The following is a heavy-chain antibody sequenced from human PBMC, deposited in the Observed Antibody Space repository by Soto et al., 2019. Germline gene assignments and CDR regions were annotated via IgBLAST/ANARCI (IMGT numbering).Heavy chain of an antibody. CDR3: AKKLSGSWYQLLDY. D-gene: IGHD2-2*01. CDR1: GFAFSTYG. J-gene: IGHJ4*02. CDR2: ISYDGGNI. Sequence: QVQLVESGGGVVQPGGSLRLSCAASGFAFSTYGMHWVRQAPGKGLEWVAMISYDGGNIYYGESVKGRFTISRDNSRSTLYLQMNSLRAEDTAMYYCAKKLSGSWYQLLDYWGPGTLVTVSS. V-gene: IGHV3-30*18.